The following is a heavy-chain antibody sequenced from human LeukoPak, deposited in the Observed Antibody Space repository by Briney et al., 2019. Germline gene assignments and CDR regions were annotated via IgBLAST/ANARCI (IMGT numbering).Heavy chain of an antibody. J-gene: IGHJ4*02. D-gene: IGHD3-16*01. Sequence: SGTLSLTCAVSGGSISSSNWWSWVRQPPGKGLEWIGEINHSGSTNYNPSLKSRVTISVDTSKNQFSLKLSSVTAADTAVYYCARGLTIGGPIDYWGQGTLATVS. CDR3: ARGLTIGGPIDY. V-gene: IGHV4-4*02. CDR1: GGSISSSNW. CDR2: INHSGST.